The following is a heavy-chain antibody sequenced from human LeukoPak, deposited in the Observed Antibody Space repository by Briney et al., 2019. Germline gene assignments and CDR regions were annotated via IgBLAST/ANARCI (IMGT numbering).Heavy chain of an antibody. CDR1: GYTFTSYG. V-gene: IGHV1-18*01. Sequence: GASVKVSCKASGYTFTSYGISWVRQAPGQGLEWMGWISAYNGNTNYAPKLQGRVTMTTDTSTSTAYMELRSLRSDDTAVYYCARDRDIVVVPAATDRKYYYYYMDVWGKGTTVTVSS. CDR3: ARDRDIVVVPAATDRKYYYYYMDV. J-gene: IGHJ6*03. D-gene: IGHD2-2*01. CDR2: ISAYNGNT.